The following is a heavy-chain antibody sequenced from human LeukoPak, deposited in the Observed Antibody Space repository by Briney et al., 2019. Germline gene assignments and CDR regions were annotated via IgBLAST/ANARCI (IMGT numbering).Heavy chain of an antibody. CDR1: GGSISSYY. J-gene: IGHJ6*03. Sequence: PSETLSLTCTVSGGSISSYYWSWIRQPAGKGLEWIGRIYTSGSTNYNPSLKSRVTMSVDTSKNQFSLKLSSVTAADTAVYYCARAGYYYGSGSYYPYYYMDVWGKGTTVTISS. CDR2: IYTSGST. V-gene: IGHV4-4*07. D-gene: IGHD3-10*01. CDR3: ARAGYYYGSGSYYPYYYMDV.